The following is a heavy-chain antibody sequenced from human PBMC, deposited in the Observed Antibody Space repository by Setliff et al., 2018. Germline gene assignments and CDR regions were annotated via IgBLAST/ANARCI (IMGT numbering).Heavy chain of an antibody. CDR1: GGSFSGYY. CDR3: AREQWLDPPGYYYMDV. CDR2: IIHSGST. D-gene: IGHD6-19*01. V-gene: IGHV4-34*12. Sequence: SETLSLPCAVYGGSFSGYYWSWIRQPPGKRLEWLWEIIHSGSTNYHPSLKSRVTISWDTSKNQFSLTLSAVTAADRAVYYCAREQWLDPPGYYYMDVWAKGTTVTGAS. J-gene: IGHJ6*03.